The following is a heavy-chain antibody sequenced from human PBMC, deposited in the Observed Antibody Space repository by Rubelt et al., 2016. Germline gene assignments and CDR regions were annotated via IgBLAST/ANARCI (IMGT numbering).Heavy chain of an antibody. J-gene: IGHJ4*02. V-gene: IGHV5-51*03. Sequence: EVQLVQSGAEVKKPGESLKISCQGSGYNFAKSWIGWVRQMSGKGLEWMGILYPGDSDTRYNPSFRGQSTISADKSISTAYLQWSSLKASDTAMYYCARLPQNTYYFDYWGQGALVMVSS. CDR1: GYNFAKSW. CDR3: ARLPQNTYYFDY. CDR2: LYPGDSDT.